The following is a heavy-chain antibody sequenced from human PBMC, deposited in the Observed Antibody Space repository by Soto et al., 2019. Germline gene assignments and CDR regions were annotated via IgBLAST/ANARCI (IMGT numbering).Heavy chain of an antibody. CDR1: GFTFSSYG. Sequence: GSLRLSCAASGFTFSSYGMHWVRQAPGKGLEWVAVISYDGSNKYYADSVKGRFTISRDNSKNTLYLQMNSLRAEDTAVYYCAKSEVGATADDAFDIWGQGTMVTVSS. J-gene: IGHJ3*02. V-gene: IGHV3-30*18. CDR2: ISYDGSNK. D-gene: IGHD1-26*01. CDR3: AKSEVGATADDAFDI.